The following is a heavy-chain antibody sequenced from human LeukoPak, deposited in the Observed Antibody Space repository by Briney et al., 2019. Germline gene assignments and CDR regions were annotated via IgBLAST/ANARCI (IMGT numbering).Heavy chain of an antibody. J-gene: IGHJ4*02. CDR1: GFTFSIYA. Sequence: GGSLRLSCAASGFTFSIYAMNWVRQAPGKGLEWVSAISDSGGTTYYAGSVKGRFTISRDNSRNMLYLQMNSLRAEDTAIYYCATDRQREAKTPPNFWGQGTLVTVSS. CDR2: ISDSGGTT. V-gene: IGHV3-23*01. D-gene: IGHD5-18*01. CDR3: ATDRQREAKTPPNF.